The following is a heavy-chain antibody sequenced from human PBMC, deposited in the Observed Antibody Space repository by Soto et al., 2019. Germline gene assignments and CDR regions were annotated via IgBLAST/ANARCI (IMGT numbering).Heavy chain of an antibody. J-gene: IGHJ6*02. V-gene: IGHV3-48*04. CDR2: ISSSSSTI. D-gene: IGHD3-22*01. CDR3: ARDLHPHYDSDHGMDV. CDR1: GFTFSSYS. Sequence: GGSLRLSCAASGFTFSSYSMNWVRQAPGKGLEWVSSISSSSSTIYYADSVKGRFTISRDNAKNSLYLQMNSLRAEDTAVYYCARDLHPHYDSDHGMDVWGQGTTVTVSS.